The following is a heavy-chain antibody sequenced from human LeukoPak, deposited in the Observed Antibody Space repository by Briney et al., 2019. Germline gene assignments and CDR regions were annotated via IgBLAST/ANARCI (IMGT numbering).Heavy chain of an antibody. Sequence: PSETLSLTCTAYGYSISSGYYWGWIRQPPGKGLEWIGSIYHSGSTNYNPSLKSRVTISVDTSKNQISLKLSSVTAADTAVYYCARDQRTYGSGSYTNWFDPWGQGTLVTVSS. CDR1: GYSISSGYY. D-gene: IGHD3-10*01. CDR2: IYHSGST. V-gene: IGHV4-38-2*02. J-gene: IGHJ5*02. CDR3: ARDQRTYGSGSYTNWFDP.